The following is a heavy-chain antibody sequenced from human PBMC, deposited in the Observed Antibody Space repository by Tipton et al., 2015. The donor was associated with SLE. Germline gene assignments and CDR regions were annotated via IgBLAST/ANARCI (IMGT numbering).Heavy chain of an antibody. CDR2: INWISGTI. CDR3: ARASYTTSRFDY. D-gene: IGHD6-6*01. CDR1: GFTFDDYA. J-gene: IGHJ4*02. V-gene: IGHV3-9*01. Sequence: SLRLSCAASGFTFDDYAMHWVRQAPGKGLEWVSGINWISGTIVYADSVEGRFTISRDNSKNTLYLQMNSLRAEDTAVYYCARASYTTSRFDYWGQGTLVTVSS.